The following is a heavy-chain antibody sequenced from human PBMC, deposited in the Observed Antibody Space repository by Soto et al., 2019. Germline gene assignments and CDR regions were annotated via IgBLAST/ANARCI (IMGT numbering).Heavy chain of an antibody. Sequence: GGALRLSCAASGFTFSDFYMTWVRQAPGKGLEWLSYISINSNHKEYGDSVKGRHTISRDNAKNSLYLQMNSLRADDTAVYYCVRGGGGGQFDYWGQGTLVTVSS. D-gene: IGHD2-21*01. V-gene: IGHV3-11*06. CDR2: ISINSNHK. CDR1: GFTFSDFY. J-gene: IGHJ4*02. CDR3: VRGGGGGQFDY.